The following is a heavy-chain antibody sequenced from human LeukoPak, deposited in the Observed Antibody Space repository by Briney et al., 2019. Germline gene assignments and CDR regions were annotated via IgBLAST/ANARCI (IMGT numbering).Heavy chain of an antibody. D-gene: IGHD3-16*01. CDR3: ARDRGDNWFDP. J-gene: IGHJ5*02. Sequence: GGSLRLSCAASGFTFSDYYVSWIRQAPGKGLEWVSYISSSSSYTNYADSVKGRFTISRDNAKNSLYLQMNSLRAEDTAVYYCARDRGDNWFDPWGQGTLVTVSS. V-gene: IGHV3-11*06. CDR1: GFTFSDYY. CDR2: ISSSSSYT.